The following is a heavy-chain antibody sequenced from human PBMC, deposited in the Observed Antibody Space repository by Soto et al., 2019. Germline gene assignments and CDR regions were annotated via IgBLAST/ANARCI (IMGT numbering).Heavy chain of an antibody. CDR2: ISAYNGNT. CDR3: ARDPGDYIWGSYQGTFDY. J-gene: IGHJ4*02. Sequence: ASVKVSCKASGYTFTSYGISWVRQAPGQGLEWMGWISAYNGNTNYAQKLQGRVTMTTDTSTSTAYMELRSLRSDDTAVYYCARDPGDYIWGSYQGTFDYWGQGTLVTVSS. D-gene: IGHD3-16*02. V-gene: IGHV1-18*01. CDR1: GYTFTSYG.